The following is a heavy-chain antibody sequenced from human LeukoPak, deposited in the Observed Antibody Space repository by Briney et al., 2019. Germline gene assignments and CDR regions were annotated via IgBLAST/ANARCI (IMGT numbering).Heavy chain of an antibody. J-gene: IGHJ1*01. CDR2: IIPIFGTA. Sequence: ASVKVSCKASGGTFSSYAISWVRQAPGQGLEWMGGIIPIFGTANYAQKFQGRVTITTDESTSTAYVGLSSLRSEDTAVYYCARGYCSSTSCPPTTWGQGTLVTVSS. CDR1: GGTFSSYA. V-gene: IGHV1-69*05. CDR3: ARGYCSSTSCPPTT. D-gene: IGHD2-2*01.